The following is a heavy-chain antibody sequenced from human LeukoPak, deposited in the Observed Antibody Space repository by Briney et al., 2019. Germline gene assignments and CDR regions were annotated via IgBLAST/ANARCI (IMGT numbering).Heavy chain of an antibody. D-gene: IGHD2-2*01. CDR1: GFTFSSYA. J-gene: IGHJ6*03. CDR2: ISGSGGST. CDR3: ANGKSDDCSSTSCYFYYYYYYVDV. V-gene: IGHV3-23*01. Sequence: GGSLRLSCAASGFTFSSYAMSWVRQAPGKGLEWVSAISGSGGSTYYADSVKGRFTISRDNSKNTLYLQMNSLRAEDTAVYYCANGKSDDCSSTSCYFYYYYYYVDVWGKGTTVTVSS.